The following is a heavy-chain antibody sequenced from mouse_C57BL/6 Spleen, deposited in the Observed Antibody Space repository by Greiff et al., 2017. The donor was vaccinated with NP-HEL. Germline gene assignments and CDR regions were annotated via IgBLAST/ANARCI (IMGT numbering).Heavy chain of an antibody. Sequence: VQLKESGPELVKPGASVKISCKASGYSFTDYNMNWVKQSNGKSLEWIGVINPNYGTTSYNQKFKGKATLTVDQSSSTAYMQLNSLTSEDSAVYYCARSGYYGSSYGYFDVWGTGTTVTVSS. J-gene: IGHJ1*03. CDR2: INPNYGTT. CDR1: GYSFTDYN. CDR3: ARSGYYGSSYGYFDV. D-gene: IGHD1-1*01. V-gene: IGHV1-39*01.